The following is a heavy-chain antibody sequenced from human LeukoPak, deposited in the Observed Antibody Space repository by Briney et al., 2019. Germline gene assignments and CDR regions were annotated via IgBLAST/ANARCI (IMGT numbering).Heavy chain of an antibody. Sequence: SETLSLTCTVSGGSISSYYWSWIRQPPGKGLEWIGYINYSGSTNYNPSLKSRITISVDTSKNQFSLKLNSVTAADTAVYYCARGGDYIWGTYRPFDYWGQGTLVTVSS. CDR2: INYSGST. CDR3: ARGGDYIWGTYRPFDY. J-gene: IGHJ4*02. V-gene: IGHV4-59*08. D-gene: IGHD3-16*02. CDR1: GGSISSYY.